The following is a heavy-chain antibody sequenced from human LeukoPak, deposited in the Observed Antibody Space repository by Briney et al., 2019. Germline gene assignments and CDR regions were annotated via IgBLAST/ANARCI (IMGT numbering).Heavy chain of an antibody. CDR1: GASISSYY. CDR3: ARVDAAYYDFWSGYPYGMDV. D-gene: IGHD3-3*01. V-gene: IGHV4-59*01. Sequence: SETLPLTCTVSGASISSYYWSWIRQPPGKGLEWIGYIYYSGSTNYNPSLKSRVTISVDTSKNQFSLKLSSVTAADTAVYYCARVDAAYYDFWSGYPYGMDVWGQGTTVTVSS. J-gene: IGHJ6*02. CDR2: IYYSGST.